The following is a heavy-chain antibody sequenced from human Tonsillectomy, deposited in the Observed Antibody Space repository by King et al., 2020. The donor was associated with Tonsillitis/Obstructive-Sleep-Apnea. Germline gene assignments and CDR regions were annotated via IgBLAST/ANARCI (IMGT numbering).Heavy chain of an antibody. CDR2: ISGNGDRT. Sequence: QLVQSGGGLVQPGGSLRLSCAASGITFSRYAMSWVRQAPGKGLEWVSSISGNGDRTFFADSVKGRFTISRDDSKNTLYLQMNSLRVEDTAFYYCAKDDEFEIPNYFAPCAQGSLVTLSS. J-gene: IGHJ5*02. D-gene: IGHD5-24*01. CDR1: GITFSRYA. CDR3: AKDDEFEIPNYFAP. V-gene: IGHV3-23*04.